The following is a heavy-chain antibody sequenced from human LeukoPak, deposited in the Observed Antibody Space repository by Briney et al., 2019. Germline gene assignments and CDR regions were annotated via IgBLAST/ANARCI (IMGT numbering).Heavy chain of an antibody. CDR3: ARDLSAVAGGY. D-gene: IGHD6-19*01. Sequence: GGSLRLSCAASGFTFSSYSMNWVRQAPGKGLEWVSSISSSSYIYYADSVKGRFTISRDNAKNSLYLQMNSLRAEDTAVYYCARDLSAVAGGYWGQGTLVTVSS. V-gene: IGHV3-21*01. CDR2: ISSSSYI. CDR1: GFTFSSYS. J-gene: IGHJ4*02.